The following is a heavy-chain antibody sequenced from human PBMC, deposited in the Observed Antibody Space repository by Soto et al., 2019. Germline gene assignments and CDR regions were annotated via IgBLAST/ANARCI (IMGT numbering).Heavy chain of an antibody. J-gene: IGHJ5*02. CDR1: GFTFSDSW. CDR2: IKPDESEK. Sequence: SLRLSCTASGFTFSDSWMTWVRQAPGKGLEWVARIKPDESEKKYADSVKGRFSISRDNAKNSMYLQMDSLRGEDTAVYYCVRGGSNYASWGQGTLVTSPQ. D-gene: IGHD4-4*01. V-gene: IGHV3-7*01. CDR3: VRGGSNYAS.